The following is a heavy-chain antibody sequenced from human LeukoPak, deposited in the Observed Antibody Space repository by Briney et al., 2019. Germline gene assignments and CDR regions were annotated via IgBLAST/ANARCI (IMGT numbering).Heavy chain of an antibody. J-gene: IGHJ4*02. D-gene: IGHD5-24*01. CDR1: GFTVSDNY. CDR2: ISGSGGST. V-gene: IGHV3-23*01. CDR3: ARDQWAGSNLISDY. Sequence: GGSLRLSCAASGFTVSDNYMSWVRQAPGKGLQWVSSISGSGGSTYYADSVKGRFTIPRDTSKNTLYLQMYILRVEDTAVYYCARDQWAGSNLISDYWGQGTLVTVSS.